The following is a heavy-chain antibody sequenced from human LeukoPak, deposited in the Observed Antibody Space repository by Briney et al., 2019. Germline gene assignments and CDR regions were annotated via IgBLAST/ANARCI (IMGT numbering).Heavy chain of an antibody. Sequence: PGGSLRLSCAASGFTFSSYGMHWVRQAPGKGLEWVAFIRYDGSNKYYADSVKGRFTISRDNSKNTLYLQMNSLRAEDTAVYYCARDQGTVTPAPGLDYWGQGTLVTVSS. CDR2: IRYDGSNK. J-gene: IGHJ4*02. V-gene: IGHV3-30*02. CDR1: GFTFSSYG. D-gene: IGHD4-17*01. CDR3: ARDQGTVTPAPGLDY.